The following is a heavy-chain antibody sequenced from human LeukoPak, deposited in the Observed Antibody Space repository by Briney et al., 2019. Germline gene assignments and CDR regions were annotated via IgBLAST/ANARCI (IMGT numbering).Heavy chain of an antibody. D-gene: IGHD6-19*01. J-gene: IGHJ5*02. CDR2: INHSGST. V-gene: IGHV4-34*01. CDR3: ARGLGKVAVAGTLRWFDP. CDR1: GGSFSGYY. Sequence: SETLSLTCAVYGGSFSGYYWSWIRQPPGKGLEWIGEINHSGSTNYNPSLTSRVTISVDTSKNQFSLKLSSVTAADTAVYYCARGLGKVAVAGTLRWFDPWGQGTLVTVSS.